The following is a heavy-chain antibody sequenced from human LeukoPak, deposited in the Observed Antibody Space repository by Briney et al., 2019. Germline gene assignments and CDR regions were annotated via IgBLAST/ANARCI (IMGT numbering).Heavy chain of an antibody. V-gene: IGHV1-2*02. CDR2: INPNSGGT. D-gene: IGHD6-19*01. Sequence: ASVKVSCKASGYTFTGYYMHWVRQAPGQGLEWMGWINPNSGGTNYGQKFQGRVTMTRDTSISTAYMELSRLRSDDTAVYYCARGYSSGWNPEFDYWGQGTLVTVSS. CDR1: GYTFTGYY. CDR3: ARGYSSGWNPEFDY. J-gene: IGHJ4*02.